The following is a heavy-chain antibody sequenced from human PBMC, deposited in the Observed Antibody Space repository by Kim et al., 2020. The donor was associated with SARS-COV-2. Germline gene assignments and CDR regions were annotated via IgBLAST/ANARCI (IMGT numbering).Heavy chain of an antibody. D-gene: IGHD3-10*01. V-gene: IGHV3-7*01. CDR3: ARDDLFGSGIPI. CDR2: IKPDGSEK. CDR1: GLTLSKFW. Sequence: GGSLRLSCVGSGLTLSKFWMSWVRQAPGKGLEWVAQIKPDGSEKYYVNSVRGRFTISRDNAKNSVFLQMSRLNADDTALYYCARDDLFGSGIPIWGLGT. J-gene: IGHJ3*02.